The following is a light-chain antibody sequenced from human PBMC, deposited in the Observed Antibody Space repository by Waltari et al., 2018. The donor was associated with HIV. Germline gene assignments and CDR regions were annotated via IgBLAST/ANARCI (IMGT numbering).Light chain of an antibody. CDR3: LLSYSGAVV. CDR1: TAAVTRGHY. J-gene: IGLJ2*01. Sequence: QALVTQQPSLTVSPGATATPPSGPSTAAVTRGHYPYWFQQKPGQAPRTLIYDTSNTHSWTHARFSGSLLGGKAALTLSGAQPEDEADYYCLLSYSGAVVFGGGTKLTVL. CDR2: DTS. V-gene: IGLV7-46*01.